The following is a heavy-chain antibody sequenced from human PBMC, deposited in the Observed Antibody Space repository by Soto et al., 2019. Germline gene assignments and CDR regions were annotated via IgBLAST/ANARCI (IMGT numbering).Heavy chain of an antibody. CDR1: GGSINSNSYY. V-gene: IGHV4-39*01. J-gene: IGHJ3*02. CDR2: TYYSGST. Sequence: SETLSLTCSVSGGSINSNSYYWGWIRQPPGKGLEWIGSTYYSGSTYYNPSLKSRVSISVDTSKNQFSLKVNSVTAADTAVYYCARLNSIWGQGTMVTVSS. CDR3: ARLNSI.